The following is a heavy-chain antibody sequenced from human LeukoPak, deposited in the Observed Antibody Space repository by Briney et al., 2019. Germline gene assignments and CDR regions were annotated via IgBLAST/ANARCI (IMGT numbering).Heavy chain of an antibody. CDR2: ISPSSDYI. J-gene: IGHJ4*02. CDR1: GXTFSTYS. D-gene: IGHD6-13*01. V-gene: IGHV3-21*01. Sequence: GGSLRLSCAASGXTFSTYSVNWVRQAPGKGLEWVSSISPSSDYIFYADSVRGRFTISRDNAETSLYLQMNSLRAEDTAMYYCTRYGIAASKSWIDYWGQGTLVTVSS. CDR3: TRYGIAASKSWIDY.